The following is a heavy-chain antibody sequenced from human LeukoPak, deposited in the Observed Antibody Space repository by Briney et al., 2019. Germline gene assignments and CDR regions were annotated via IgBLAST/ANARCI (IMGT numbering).Heavy chain of an antibody. CDR1: EFTFSTYR. CDR3: ARDGRYSGYDYDY. Sequence: PGGSLRLSCAAFEFTFSTYRMSWVRQAPGKGLEWVANINQDGSEKYYVDSVKGRFTISRDNAKNSLYLQMNSLRAEDTAVYYCARDGRYSGYDYDYWGQGTLVTVSS. CDR2: INQDGSEK. V-gene: IGHV3-7*01. J-gene: IGHJ4*02. D-gene: IGHD5-12*01.